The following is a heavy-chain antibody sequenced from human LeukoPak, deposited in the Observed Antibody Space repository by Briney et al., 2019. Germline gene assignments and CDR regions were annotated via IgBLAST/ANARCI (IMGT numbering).Heavy chain of an antibody. CDR1: GYSISSSSW. Sequence: KPSDTLSLTCAVSGYSISSSSWWGWIRQPPGMGLEWIGYIPYSGGTYYNPSLKSRVTMSVDTSKNQFSLKLSSVTAVDTAVYYCARAERGKYSPFDPGGQGTLVTVSS. CDR2: IPYSGGT. J-gene: IGHJ5*02. D-gene: IGHD6-6*01. CDR3: ARAERGKYSPFDP. V-gene: IGHV4-28*03.